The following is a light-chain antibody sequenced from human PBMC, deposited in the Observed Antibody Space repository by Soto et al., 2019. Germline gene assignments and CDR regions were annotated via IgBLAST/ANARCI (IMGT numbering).Light chain of an antibody. V-gene: IGKV3-15*01. CDR1: QSVSTN. J-gene: IGKJ1*01. CDR2: GAS. CDR3: QQYNDWPRT. Sequence: ERVMTQSPATLSVSPGEGATLSCRASQSVSTNLAWFQQTPGQAPRLLIYGASTRASGVPDRFSGSGSGTDFTLTISSLQSEDFAVYYCQQYNDWPRTFGQGTKVEIK.